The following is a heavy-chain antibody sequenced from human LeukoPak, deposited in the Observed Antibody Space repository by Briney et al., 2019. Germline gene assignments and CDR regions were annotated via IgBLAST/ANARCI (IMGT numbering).Heavy chain of an antibody. V-gene: IGHV3-15*01. CDR1: GFTFSYAW. D-gene: IGHD2-15*01. Sequence: GGSLRLSCAASGFTFSYAWMNWVRQAPGKGLEWVGRIKSKSDGGTIDYAAPVKGRFTISRDDSKNTLYLQIHSLKTEDTAVYYRTTDGLYSIDNWGQGTLVTVSS. CDR2: IKSKSDGGTI. J-gene: IGHJ4*02. CDR3: TTDGLYSIDN.